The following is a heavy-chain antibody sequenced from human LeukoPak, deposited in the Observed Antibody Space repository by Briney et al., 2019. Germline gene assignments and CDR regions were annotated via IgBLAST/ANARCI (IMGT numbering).Heavy chain of an antibody. J-gene: IGHJ4*02. CDR3: ARVEGLEYYDFWSGYYSPFDY. V-gene: IGHV4-34*01. CDR1: GGSFSGYY. Sequence: SETLSLTCAVYGGSFSGYYWSWIRQPPGKGLEWIGEINHSGSTNYNPSLKSRVTISVDTSKNQFSLKLSSVTAADTAVYYCARVEGLEYYDFWSGYYSPFDYWGQGTLVTVSS. CDR2: INHSGST. D-gene: IGHD3-3*01.